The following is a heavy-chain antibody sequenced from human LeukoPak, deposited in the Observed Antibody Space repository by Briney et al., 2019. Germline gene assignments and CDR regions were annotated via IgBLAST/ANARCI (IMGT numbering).Heavy chain of an antibody. CDR3: ARVSTTVTHFDY. CDR1: GFTFSSYG. D-gene: IGHD4-17*01. Sequence: PGGSLRLSCAASGFTFSSYGMHWVRQAPGKGLEWVSVIYSGGSTYYADSVKGRFTISRDNSKNTLYLQMNSLRAEDTAVYYCARVSTTVTHFDYWGQGTLVTVSS. J-gene: IGHJ4*02. CDR2: IYSGGST. V-gene: IGHV3-53*01.